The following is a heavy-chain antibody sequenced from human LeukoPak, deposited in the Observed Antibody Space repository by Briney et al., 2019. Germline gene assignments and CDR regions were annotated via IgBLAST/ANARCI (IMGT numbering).Heavy chain of an antibody. V-gene: IGHV3-23*01. CDR1: GFTFSSYA. CDR3: AKDREWEPFDAFDI. CDR2: ISGSGGST. Sequence: GGSLRLSCAASGFTFSSYAMSWVRQAPGKGLEWVPAISGSGGSTYYADSVKGRFTISRVNSKNTLHLQMNSLRAEDTAVYYCAKDREWEPFDAFDIWGQGTMVTVSS. D-gene: IGHD1-26*01. J-gene: IGHJ3*02.